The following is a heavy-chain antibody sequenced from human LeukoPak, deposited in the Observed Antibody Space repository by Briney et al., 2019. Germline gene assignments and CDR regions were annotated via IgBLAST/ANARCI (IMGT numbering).Heavy chain of an antibody. D-gene: IGHD3-16*01. CDR2: IYNSVT. CDR1: GGSISSYY. CDR3: ARDGNWGSDY. V-gene: IGHV4-59*01. Sequence: SETLSLTCAVSGGSISSYYWSWIRQPPGKGLEWIGYIYNSVTNYNPSLKSRVTISIDTSKNQFSLKLTSVTAADTAVYYCARDGNWGSDYWGQGTLVTVSP. J-gene: IGHJ4*02.